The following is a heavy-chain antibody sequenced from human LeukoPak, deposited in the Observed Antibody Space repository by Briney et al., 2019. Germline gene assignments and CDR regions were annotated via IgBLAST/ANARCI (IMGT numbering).Heavy chain of an antibody. CDR2: IYYSGGT. D-gene: IGHD5-12*01. J-gene: IGHJ6*02. V-gene: IGHV4-61*01. Sequence: SETLSLTCTVSGGSVSNNSYYRSWIRQPPGKGLEWIGYIYYSGGTNYNPSLKSRVTISVDTSKNQFSLKLSSVTAADTAVYYCARGSVGGYRILYGLDVWGQGTTVTVSS. CDR1: GGSVSNNSYY. CDR3: ARGSVGGYRILYGLDV.